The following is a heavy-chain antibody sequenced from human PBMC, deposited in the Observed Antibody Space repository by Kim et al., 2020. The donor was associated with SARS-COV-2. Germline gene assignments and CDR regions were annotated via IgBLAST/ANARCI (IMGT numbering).Heavy chain of an antibody. CDR3: AKAPPSKDLEWLLFDY. J-gene: IGHJ4*02. V-gene: IGHV3-23*01. CDR2: ISGSGGST. D-gene: IGHD3-3*01. Sequence: GGSLRLSCAASGFTFSSYAMSWVRQAPGKGLEWVSAISGSGGSTYYADSVKGRFTISRDNSKNTLYLQMNSLRAEDTAVYYCAKAPPSKDLEWLLFDYWGQGTLVTVSS. CDR1: GFTFSSYA.